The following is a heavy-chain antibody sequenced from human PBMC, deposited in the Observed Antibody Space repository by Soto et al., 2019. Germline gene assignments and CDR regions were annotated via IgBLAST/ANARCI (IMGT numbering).Heavy chain of an antibody. CDR3: ARDLVPGYYYGMDV. CDR1: GYTFTGYY. V-gene: IGHV1-2*04. J-gene: IGHJ6*02. D-gene: IGHD2-8*01. Sequence: ASVKVSCKASGYTFTGYYMHWVRQAPGQGLEWMGWINPNSGGTNYAQKFQGWVTMTRDTSISTAYMELSRLRSEDTAVYYCARDLVPGYYYGMDVWGQGTTVTVSS. CDR2: INPNSGGT.